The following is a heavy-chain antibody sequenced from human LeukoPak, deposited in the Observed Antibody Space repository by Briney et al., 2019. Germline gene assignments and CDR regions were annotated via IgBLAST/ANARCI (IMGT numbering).Heavy chain of an antibody. D-gene: IGHD4/OR15-4a*01. J-gene: IGHJ4*02. CDR1: GYTFTNYW. CDR2: IYPGDSDT. V-gene: IGHV5-51*01. Sequence: GESLKISCKVSGYTFTNYWIGWVRQMPGKGLEWMGIIYPGDSDTEYSPSFQGQVTISADKSISTANLQWSSLKASDTAIYYCARLGGANSFDYWGQGTLVTVSS. CDR3: ARLGGANSFDY.